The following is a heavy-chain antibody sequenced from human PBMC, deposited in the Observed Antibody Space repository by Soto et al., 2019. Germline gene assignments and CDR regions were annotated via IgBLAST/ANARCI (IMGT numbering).Heavy chain of an antibody. CDR3: AKHEGYCSTTTCSNFDY. V-gene: IGHV5-51*01. J-gene: IGHJ4*02. D-gene: IGHD2-2*01. Sequence: GESLKICCKGSGFTFTSYWIAWVRQMPGKGLEWMGIIYPGDSDSSYSPSFQGQVTISADKSINTAYLHWSSLKASDTAIYYCAKHEGYCSTTTCSNFDYWGQGTLVTVSS. CDR2: IYPGDSDS. CDR1: GFTFTSYW.